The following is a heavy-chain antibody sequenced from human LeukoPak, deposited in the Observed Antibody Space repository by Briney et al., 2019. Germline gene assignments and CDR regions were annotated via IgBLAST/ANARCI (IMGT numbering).Heavy chain of an antibody. CDR2: ISGDGSDT. Sequence: PGGSLRLSCAASGFTFSTYWMHWVRQAPGKGLVWVSRISGDGSDTRYADSVKGRFTISRDNAKNSLYLQMISLRAEDTAVYYCARAKGQLYYYDSSAYWHLDYWGQGTLVTVSS. V-gene: IGHV3-74*01. CDR1: GFTFSTYW. D-gene: IGHD3-22*01. CDR3: ARAKGQLYYYDSSAYWHLDY. J-gene: IGHJ4*02.